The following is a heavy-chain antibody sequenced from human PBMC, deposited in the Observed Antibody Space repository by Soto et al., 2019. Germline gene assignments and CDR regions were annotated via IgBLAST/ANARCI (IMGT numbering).Heavy chain of an antibody. D-gene: IGHD6-13*01. Sequence: GESLKISCKGSGYSFTSYWISWVRQMPGKGLEWMGRIDPSDSYTNYSPSFQGHVTISADKSISTAYLQWSSLKASDTAMYYCARHIKYSSSWYVGYFDYWGQGTLVTVSS. CDR1: GYSFTSYW. CDR2: IDPSDSYT. J-gene: IGHJ4*02. V-gene: IGHV5-10-1*01. CDR3: ARHIKYSSSWYVGYFDY.